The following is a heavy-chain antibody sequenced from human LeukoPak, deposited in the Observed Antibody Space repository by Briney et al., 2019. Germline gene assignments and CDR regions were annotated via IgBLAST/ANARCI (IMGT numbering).Heavy chain of an antibody. V-gene: IGHV3-21*01. Sequence: GGSLRLSCAASGFTFSSYSMNWVRQAPGKGLEWVSSISSSSYIYYADSVKGRFTISRDNAKNSLYLQMNSLRAEDTAVYYCARAAVDDYDILTGRKEVYYFDYWGQGTLVTVSS. CDR2: ISSSSYI. D-gene: IGHD3-9*01. CDR1: GFTFSSYS. CDR3: ARAAVDDYDILTGRKEVYYFDY. J-gene: IGHJ4*02.